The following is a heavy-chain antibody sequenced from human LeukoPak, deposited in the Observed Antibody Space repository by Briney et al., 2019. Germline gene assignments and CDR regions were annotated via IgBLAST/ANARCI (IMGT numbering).Heavy chain of an antibody. CDR1: GYSFTTYW. Sequence: GESLKISFKASGYSFTTYWIGLVRPIPGKGLELVWIIYPGDSDTRYSPSFQGQVTISADKSITTAYLRWSSLNASDTAIYYCARPGSSGSLPFDYWGQGTLVTVSS. CDR2: IYPGDSDT. CDR3: ARPGSSGSLPFDY. V-gene: IGHV5-51*01. J-gene: IGHJ4*02. D-gene: IGHD3-10*01.